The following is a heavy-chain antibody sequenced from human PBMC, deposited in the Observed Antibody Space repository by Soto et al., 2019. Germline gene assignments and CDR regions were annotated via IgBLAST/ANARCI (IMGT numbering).Heavy chain of an antibody. J-gene: IGHJ4*02. D-gene: IGHD3-10*01. V-gene: IGHV3-7*04. CDR1: GFTFSFYS. CDR2: IKQDGSEI. Sequence: GGSLRLSCAASGFTFSFYSMNWVRQFPGKGLEWVANIKQDGSEINYVDSVKGRFTVSRDNAKNSLHLQMNSLRAEDTAVYYCARSSGWTGDYWGQGILVTVSS. CDR3: ARSSGWTGDY.